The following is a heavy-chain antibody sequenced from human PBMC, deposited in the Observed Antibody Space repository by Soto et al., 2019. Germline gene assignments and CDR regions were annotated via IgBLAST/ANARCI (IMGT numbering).Heavy chain of an antibody. D-gene: IGHD3-3*01. CDR2: ISSNGGST. Sequence: GGSLRLSCSASGFTFSSYAMHWVRQAPGKGLEYVSAISSNGGSTYYADSVKGRFTISRDNSKNTLYLQMSSLRAEDTAVYYCVKSYDFGSGYRNYLAYWGQGSFVTVAS. V-gene: IGHV3-64D*06. CDR3: VKSYDFGSGYRNYLAY. CDR1: GFTFSSYA. J-gene: IGHJ4*01.